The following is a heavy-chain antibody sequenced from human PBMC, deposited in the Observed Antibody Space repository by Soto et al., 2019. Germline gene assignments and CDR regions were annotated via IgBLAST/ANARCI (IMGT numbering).Heavy chain of an antibody. J-gene: IGHJ4*02. V-gene: IGHV3-33*03. CDR3: VVDTSGLLDY. Sequence: QVHLVESGGGVVQPGRSLRLSCAASGFTFSSNGMHWVRQAPGKGLEWVAVIWYDGNKKYYGDSVRGRFTISRDNSKNTLYLEMHSLRAEDTAVYYCVVDTSGLLDYWGQGTQVTVSS. CDR1: GFTFSSNG. CDR2: IWYDGNKK. D-gene: IGHD3-22*01.